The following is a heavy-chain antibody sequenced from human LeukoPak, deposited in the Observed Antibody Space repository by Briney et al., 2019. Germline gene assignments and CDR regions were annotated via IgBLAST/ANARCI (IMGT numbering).Heavy chain of an antibody. Sequence: SVKVSCKASGGTFISYAISWVRQAPGQGLEWMGGIIPIFGTANYAQKFQGRVTITADESTSTAYMELRSLRSEDTALYYCARAGGYYDSRGLSPRFLSMDVWGQGTTVTVSS. CDR3: ARAGGYYDSRGLSPRFLSMDV. J-gene: IGHJ6*02. D-gene: IGHD3-22*01. CDR2: IIPIFGTA. V-gene: IGHV1-69*13. CDR1: GGTFISYA.